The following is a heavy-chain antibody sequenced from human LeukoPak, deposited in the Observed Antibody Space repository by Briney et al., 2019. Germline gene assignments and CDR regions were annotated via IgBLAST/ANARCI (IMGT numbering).Heavy chain of an antibody. V-gene: IGHV3-7*01. Sequence: GGSLRLSCAASGFTFSRYWMNWVRQAPGKGLEWVANIRQDGSEKYYVDSVKGRFIISRDNAKNLLYLQMNSLRAEDTAVYYCARDMAQYQLSPWYFDYWGQGTLVTVSS. CDR3: ARDMAQYQLSPWYFDY. D-gene: IGHD2-2*01. J-gene: IGHJ4*02. CDR2: IRQDGSEK. CDR1: GFTFSRYW.